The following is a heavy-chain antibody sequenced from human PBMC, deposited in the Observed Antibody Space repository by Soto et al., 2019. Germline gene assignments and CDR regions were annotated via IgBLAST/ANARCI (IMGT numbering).Heavy chain of an antibody. Sequence: QVQLVESGGGLVQTSGSLRIACVASGFTFSDYYMSWVCQAPGKGLEWVSYISSTGNTIYYADSVKGRFTISRDNAKNSVYLQMNNLRAEDMALYFCAKMSSENYYDPVFSWGQGTLVTVSS. D-gene: IGHD3-22*01. J-gene: IGHJ4*02. CDR1: GFTFSDYY. CDR3: AKMSSENYYDPVFS. V-gene: IGHV3-11*01. CDR2: ISSTGNTI.